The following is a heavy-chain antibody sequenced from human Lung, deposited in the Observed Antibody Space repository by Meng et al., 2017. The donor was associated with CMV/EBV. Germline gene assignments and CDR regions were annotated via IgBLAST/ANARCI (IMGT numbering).Heavy chain of an antibody. Sequence: GGSLRLSCAGFGSTFNNYAMSWVRQAPGRGLEWVSSISRGSNYISYLASVRGRFPISRNNADNSLYLQVNGLGVEDTAVYYCVGDFGTITTFECWGQGTLVTVSS. CDR3: VGDFGTITTFEC. CDR1: GSTFNNYA. D-gene: IGHD4-11*01. J-gene: IGHJ4*02. V-gene: IGHV3-21*01. CDR2: ISRGSNYI.